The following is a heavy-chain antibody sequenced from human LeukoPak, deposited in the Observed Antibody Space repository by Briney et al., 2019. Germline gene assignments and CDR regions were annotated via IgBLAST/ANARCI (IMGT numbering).Heavy chain of an antibody. CDR3: AKDEMYGSDRIDY. J-gene: IGHJ4*02. V-gene: IGHV3-23*01. Sequence: GGSLRLSCAASGFTFSSYAMSWVRQAPGKGLEWVSAISGSGGSTYYADSVKGRFTISRDNSKNTLYQQMNSLRAEDTAVYYCAKDEMYGSDRIDYWGQGTLVTVSS. CDR1: GFTFSSYA. CDR2: ISGSGGST. D-gene: IGHD1-26*01.